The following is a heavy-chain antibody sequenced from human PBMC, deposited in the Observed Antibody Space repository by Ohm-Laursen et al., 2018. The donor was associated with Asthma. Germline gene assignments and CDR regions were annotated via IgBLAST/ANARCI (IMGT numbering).Heavy chain of an antibody. Sequence: ASVKVSCKASGYTFTGYSMHWVRQAPGQGLEWMGRINPNSGGTNYAQKFQGRVTMTRDTSISTAYMELSRLRSDDTAVYYCAREILGYCSSTSCYADYYYYGMDVWGQGTTVTVSS. D-gene: IGHD2-2*01. J-gene: IGHJ6*02. V-gene: IGHV1-2*06. CDR2: INPNSGGT. CDR3: AREILGYCSSTSCYADYYYYGMDV. CDR1: GYTFTGYS.